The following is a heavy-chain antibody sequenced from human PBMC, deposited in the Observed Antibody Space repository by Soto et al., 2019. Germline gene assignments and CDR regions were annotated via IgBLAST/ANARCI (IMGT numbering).Heavy chain of an antibody. CDR1: GGSISSYY. CDR2: IYYSGST. J-gene: IGHJ6*03. Sequence: SETLSLTCTVSGGSISSYYWSWIRQPPGKGLEWIGYIYYSGSTNYNPSLKSRVTISVDTSKNQFSLKLSSVTAADTAVYYCARIDNWNDRYYYYYMDVWGKGTTVTVSS. CDR3: ARIDNWNDRYYYYYMDV. V-gene: IGHV4-59*08. D-gene: IGHD1-1*01.